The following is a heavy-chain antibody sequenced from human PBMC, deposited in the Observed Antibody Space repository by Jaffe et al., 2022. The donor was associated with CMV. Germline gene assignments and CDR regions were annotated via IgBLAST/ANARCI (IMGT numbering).Heavy chain of an antibody. CDR1: GFTFSSYG. D-gene: IGHD3-3*01. Sequence: QVQLVESGGGVVQPGRSLRLSCAASGFTFSSYGMHWVRQAPGKGLEWVAVIWYDGSNKYYADSVKGRFTISRDNSKNTLYLQMNSLRAEDTAVYYCARAGIRRFLEWLPYGMDVWGQGTTVTVSS. CDR3: ARAGIRRFLEWLPYGMDV. CDR2: IWYDGSNK. V-gene: IGHV3-33*01. J-gene: IGHJ6*02.